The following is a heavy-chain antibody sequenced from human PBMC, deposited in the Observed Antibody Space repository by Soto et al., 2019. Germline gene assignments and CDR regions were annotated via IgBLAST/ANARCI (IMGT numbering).Heavy chain of an antibody. CDR3: ARVRWDPKSSWYRNFDY. CDR1: GVTSGDYG. D-gene: IGHD6-13*01. CDR2: IKLDGSEK. Sequence: GGSLRLCCGAAGVTSGDYGGSWISQETGKGLEWVANIKLDGSEKYYVDSVKGRLTVSRDNAKNSLYLQMNSLRVEDTAFYYCARVRWDPKSSWYRNFDYWGQGTLVTVSS. V-gene: IGHV3-7*01. J-gene: IGHJ4*02.